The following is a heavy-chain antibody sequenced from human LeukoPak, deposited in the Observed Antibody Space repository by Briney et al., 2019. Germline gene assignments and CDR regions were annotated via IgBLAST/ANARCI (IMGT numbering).Heavy chain of an antibody. CDR1: GYTFSDYY. J-gene: IGHJ5*02. D-gene: IGHD3-22*01. CDR2: IHRSSGGT. V-gene: IGHV1-2*02. CDR3: ARERESSGPSSLDP. Sequence: ASVKLSCKASGYTFSDYYMHWVRQAPGQGLEWMGWIHRSSGGTKYAQKFQGRVTMTRDTSMRTDYMELRRLTSDDTAVYWCARERESSGPSSLDPWGQGTLVTVSS.